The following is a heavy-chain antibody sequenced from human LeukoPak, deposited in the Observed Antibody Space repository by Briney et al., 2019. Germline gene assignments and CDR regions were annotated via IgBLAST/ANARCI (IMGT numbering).Heavy chain of an antibody. V-gene: IGHV3-30*18. J-gene: IGHJ4*02. D-gene: IGHD3-10*01. Sequence: GGSLRLSCAASGLTFSSYNMHWVRQAPGKGLEWVAVISYDGNNKYYADSVKGRFTISRDNSKNTLYLQMNGLRAEGTAVYYCAKGYDYRSGAGSFDYWGQGTLVTVSS. CDR2: ISYDGNNK. CDR1: GLTFSSYN. CDR3: AKGYDYRSGAGSFDY.